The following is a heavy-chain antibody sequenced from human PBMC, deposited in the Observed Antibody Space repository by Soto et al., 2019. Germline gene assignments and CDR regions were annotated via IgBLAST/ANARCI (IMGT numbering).Heavy chain of an antibody. CDR3: ARFGVYSGYDYNGMDV. Sequence: GGSLRLSCAASGFTFSSYSMNWVRQAPGKGLEWVSSISSSSSYIYYADSVKGRFTISRDNAKNSLYLQMNSLRAEDTAVYYCARFGVYSGYDYNGMDVWGQGTTVTVSS. J-gene: IGHJ6*02. CDR2: ISSSSSYI. D-gene: IGHD5-12*01. CDR1: GFTFSSYS. V-gene: IGHV3-21*01.